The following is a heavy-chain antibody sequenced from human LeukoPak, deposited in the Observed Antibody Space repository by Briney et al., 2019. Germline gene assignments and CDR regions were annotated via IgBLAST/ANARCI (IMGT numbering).Heavy chain of an antibody. V-gene: IGHV4-39*01. CDR1: DGSISSSLYY. D-gene: IGHD6-19*01. CDR3: TRQGAGGRAFDI. Sequence: SETLSLTCTVSDGSISSSLYYWGWIRQPPGKGLEWIGIIYYSGSTYYNPSLKSRVTISVETSKNQVSLRLSSVTAADTAVYYCTRQGAGGRAFDIWGQGTMVTVSS. J-gene: IGHJ3*02. CDR2: IYYSGST.